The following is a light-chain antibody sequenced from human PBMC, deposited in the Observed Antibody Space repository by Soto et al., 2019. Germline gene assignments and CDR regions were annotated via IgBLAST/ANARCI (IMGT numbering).Light chain of an antibody. J-gene: IGKJ1*01. CDR1: PGINTY. CDR3: QQFNSYPRT. Sequence: DIRLTQSPSFLSASVGDRVSITCRASPGINTYLVWYQQKPGKAPKLLIYASSTLQSGVPPRFSDSGSGTEFTLTISSLQPEDVATYYCQQFNSYPRTFGQGTKVEIK. CDR2: ASS. V-gene: IGKV1-9*01.